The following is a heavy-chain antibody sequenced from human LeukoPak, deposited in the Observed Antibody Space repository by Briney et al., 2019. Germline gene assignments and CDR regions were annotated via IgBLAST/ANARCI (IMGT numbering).Heavy chain of an antibody. D-gene: IGHD6-19*01. CDR2: IKGDGSHR. CDR1: GFTFSDHW. V-gene: IGHV3-7*01. Sequence: GGSLKLSCTASGFTFSDHWMTWVRQAPGKGLEWVATIKGDGSHRSYGDSVRGRFTISRDNAKNSLYLQMNSLRAEDTAVYYCAREVISGWWGAFDIWGQGTMVTVSS. J-gene: IGHJ3*02. CDR3: AREVISGWWGAFDI.